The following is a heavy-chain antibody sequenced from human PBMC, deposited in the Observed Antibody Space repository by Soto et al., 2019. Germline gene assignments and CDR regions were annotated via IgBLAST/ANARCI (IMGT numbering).Heavy chain of an antibody. V-gene: IGHV1-2*02. CDR1: GYTFTGYY. D-gene: IGHD2-2*01. CDR3: ARGPTHCSSTSCYYYGMDV. Sequence: GASVKVSCKASGYTFTGYYMHWVRQAPGRGLEWMGWINPNSGGTNYAQKFQGRVTMTRDTSISTAYMELSRLRSDDTAVYYCARGPTHCSSTSCYYYGMDVWGQGTTVTVAS. CDR2: INPNSGGT. J-gene: IGHJ6*02.